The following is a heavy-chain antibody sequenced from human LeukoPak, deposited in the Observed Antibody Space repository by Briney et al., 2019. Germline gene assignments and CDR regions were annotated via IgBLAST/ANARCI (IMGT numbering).Heavy chain of an antibody. Sequence: KTSETLPLTCTVSGGSISSSSYYWGWIRQPPGKGLEWIGSIYYSGSTYYNPSLKSRVTISVDTSKHQFSLKLSSVTAADTAVYFCARGAHYAWNSWGQGTLVTVSS. D-gene: IGHD3-16*01. CDR3: ARGAHYAWNS. V-gene: IGHV4-39*07. CDR1: GGSISSSSYY. J-gene: IGHJ4*02. CDR2: IYYSGST.